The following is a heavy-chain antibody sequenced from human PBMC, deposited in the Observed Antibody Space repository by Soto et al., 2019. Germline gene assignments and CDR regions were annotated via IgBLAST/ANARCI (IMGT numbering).Heavy chain of an antibody. J-gene: IGHJ5*02. V-gene: IGHV4-34*01. CDR2: INHSGST. Sequence: SETLSLTCAVYGGSFSGYYWSWIRQPPGKGLEWIGEINHSGSTNYNPSLKSRVTISVDTSKNQFSLKLSSVTAADTAVYYCARGIAVAHNWFDPWGQGTLVTVSS. D-gene: IGHD6-19*01. CDR1: GGSFSGYY. CDR3: ARGIAVAHNWFDP.